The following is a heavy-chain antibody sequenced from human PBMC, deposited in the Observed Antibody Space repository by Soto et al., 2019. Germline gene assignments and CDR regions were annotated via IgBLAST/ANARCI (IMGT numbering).Heavy chain of an antibody. Sequence: ASVKVSCKASGYTFTVYYIQWVRQAPGQGLEWMGWINPNSGGTNYAQKFQGWVTMTRDTSIGTVDMELNRLKSDDTAVYYCARGKEGIVGPTITLADGMDVWGQGTTVTVSS. CDR3: ARGKEGIVGPTITLADGMDV. V-gene: IGHV1-2*04. CDR1: GYTFTVYY. CDR2: INPNSGGT. D-gene: IGHD1-26*01. J-gene: IGHJ6*02.